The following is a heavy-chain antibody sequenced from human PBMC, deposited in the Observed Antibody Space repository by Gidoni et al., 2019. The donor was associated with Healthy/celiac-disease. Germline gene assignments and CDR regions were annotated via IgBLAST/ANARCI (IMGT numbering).Heavy chain of an antibody. J-gene: IGHJ4*02. V-gene: IGHV3-23*01. CDR3: AKESLYCSGGSCYSLDY. Sequence: EVQLLESGGGLVQPGGSLRLSCSASGFSFSSYAMRWGRQAPGQGLEWVSAMSGSGGITYYADSVKGRFTISRDKSKNTLYLQMNSLRAEDTAVYYCAKESLYCSGGSCYSLDYWGQGTLVTVSS. CDR2: MSGSGGIT. CDR1: GFSFSSYA. D-gene: IGHD2-15*01.